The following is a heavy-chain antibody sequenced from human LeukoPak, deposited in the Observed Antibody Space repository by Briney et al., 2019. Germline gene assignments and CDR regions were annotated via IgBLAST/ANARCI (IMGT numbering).Heavy chain of an antibody. CDR3: GRRKLRMAGYFDY. CDR2: IYYIGST. CDR1: GGSISSYY. D-gene: IGHD5-24*01. J-gene: IGHJ4*02. Sequence: SETLSLTYTVSGGSISSYYWSWIRQPPGKGLEWSGDIYYIGSTNHNPSLKSRVTISVDTTKNQFSLKLDSVTAADTAVFYLGRRKLRMAGYFDYWGQGTLVTVSS. V-gene: IGHV4-59*01.